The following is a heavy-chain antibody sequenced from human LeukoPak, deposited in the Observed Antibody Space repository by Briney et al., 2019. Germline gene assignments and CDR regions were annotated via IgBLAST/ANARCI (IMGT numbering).Heavy chain of an antibody. D-gene: IGHD2-2*02. CDR3: ARSYCDSTSCYTNWFDP. J-gene: IGHJ5*02. CDR1: GGSMSDYY. V-gene: IGHV4-59*01. CDR2: IYYSGTT. Sequence: PSETLSLTCTVSGGSMSDYYWSWIRQPPGKGLEWIGYIYYSGTTNDNPSLKSRVTISVDTSKNQFSLKLSSVTAADTAVYYCARSYCDSTSCYTNWFDPWGQGTLVTVSS.